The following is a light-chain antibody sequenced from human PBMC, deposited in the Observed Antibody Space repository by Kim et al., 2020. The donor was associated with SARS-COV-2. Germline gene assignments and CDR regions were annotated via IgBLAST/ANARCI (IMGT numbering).Light chain of an antibody. CDR3: QPYYSYPPT. Sequence: AIRITQSPSSLSASTGDRVTITCRASQGISSYLAWYQQKPGKAPKLLIYAASTLQSGVPSRFSGSGSGTDFTLTISCLQSEDFATYDCQPYYSYPPTFGGGTKVDIK. V-gene: IGKV1-8*01. CDR1: QGISSY. J-gene: IGKJ4*01. CDR2: AAS.